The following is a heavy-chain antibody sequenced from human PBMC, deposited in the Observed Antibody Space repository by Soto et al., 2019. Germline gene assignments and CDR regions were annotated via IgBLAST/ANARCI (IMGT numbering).Heavy chain of an antibody. D-gene: IGHD1-20*01. CDR1: GYTFTRYD. Sequence: SVKVSCKASGYTFTRYDINWGRQATGQGLEWMGWRNPNSSNTGYAQKVQGRVTMTRNTSKSTAYMELSSLRSEDTAVYYCARGHSYNWNDSGNDYWGQGTLVTVSS. V-gene: IGHV1-8*01. CDR2: RNPNSSNT. CDR3: ARGHSYNWNDSGNDY. J-gene: IGHJ4*02.